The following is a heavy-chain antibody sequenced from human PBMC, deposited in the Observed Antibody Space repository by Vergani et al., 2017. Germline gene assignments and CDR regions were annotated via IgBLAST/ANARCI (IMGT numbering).Heavy chain of an antibody. V-gene: IGHV3-30*18. Sequence: VQLLQSEGAVVQPGGSLRLSCVASGFTFSSHAMSWVRQGHGQGLEWVAVISYDGSNKYYADSVKGRFTISRDNSKNTLYLQMNSLRAEDTAVYYCAKHYYYYYYMDVWGKGTTVTVSS. J-gene: IGHJ6*03. CDR1: GFTFSSHA. CDR2: ISYDGSNK. CDR3: AKHYYYYYYMDV.